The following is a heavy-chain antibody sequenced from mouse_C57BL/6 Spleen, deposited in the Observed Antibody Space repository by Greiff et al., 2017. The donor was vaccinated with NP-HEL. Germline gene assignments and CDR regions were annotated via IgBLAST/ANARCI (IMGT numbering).Heavy chain of an antibody. D-gene: IGHD1-1*01. Sequence: QLQQSGAELVRPGTSVKVSCKASGYAFTNYLIEWVKQRPGQGLEWIGVINPGSGGTNYNEKFKGKATLTADKSSSTAYMQLSSLTSEDSAVYFCARDTTVVGGAFDYWGQGTTLTVSS. V-gene: IGHV1-54*01. CDR1: GYAFTNYL. CDR3: ARDTTVVGGAFDY. CDR2: INPGSGGT. J-gene: IGHJ2*01.